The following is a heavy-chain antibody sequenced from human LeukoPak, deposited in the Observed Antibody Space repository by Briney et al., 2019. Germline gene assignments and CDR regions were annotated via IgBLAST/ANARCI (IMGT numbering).Heavy chain of an antibody. J-gene: IGHJ6*03. CDR2: VYHTGTA. Sequence: PSETLSLTCVVSGYSINSGYYWGWIRQPPGEGLEWTGTVYHTGTAYYNPSLESRFTISLDRSKNQVSLKVSPLTAADTAVYYCVRDGPYRITNMDVWGKGATVTVSS. CDR1: GYSINSGYY. V-gene: IGHV4-38-2*02. CDR3: VRDGPYRITNMDV.